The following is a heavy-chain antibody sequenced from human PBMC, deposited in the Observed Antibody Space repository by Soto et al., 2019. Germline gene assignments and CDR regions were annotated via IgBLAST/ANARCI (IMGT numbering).Heavy chain of an antibody. D-gene: IGHD4-17*01. J-gene: IGHJ4*02. CDR1: GGSFSGYY. Sequence: SETLSLTCAVYGGSFSGYYWSWIRQPPGKGLEWIGEINHSGSTNYNPSLKSRVTISVDTSKNQFSLKLSSVIAADTAVYYCARGRRTAVTLDYWGQGTLVTVSS. CDR2: INHSGST. V-gene: IGHV4-34*01. CDR3: ARGRRTAVTLDY.